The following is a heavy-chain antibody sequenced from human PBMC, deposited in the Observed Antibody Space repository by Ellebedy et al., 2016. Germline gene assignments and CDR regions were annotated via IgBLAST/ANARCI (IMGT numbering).Heavy chain of an antibody. Sequence: ASVKVSCKASGYTFKTYVIYWVRQAPGQRLEWMGWINAGNGNKKYSQKIQGRVTITRDTSASTAYMDLSSLRSEDTAVYYCARIPSPWIQLWLGPWFDPWGQGTLVTVSS. CDR1: GYTFKTYV. D-gene: IGHD5-18*01. CDR2: INAGNGNK. V-gene: IGHV1-3*01. CDR3: ARIPSPWIQLWLGPWFDP. J-gene: IGHJ5*02.